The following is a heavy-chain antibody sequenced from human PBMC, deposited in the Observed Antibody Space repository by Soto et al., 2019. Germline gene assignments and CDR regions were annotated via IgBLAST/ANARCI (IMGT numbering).Heavy chain of an antibody. CDR1: GGSISSSSYY. D-gene: IGHD6-6*01. CDR3: ARQTEYSSSYVYAFDI. J-gene: IGHJ3*02. V-gene: IGHV4-39*01. CDR2: IYYSGST. Sequence: SETLSLTCTVSGGSISSSSYYWGWIRQPPGKGLEWIGSIYYSGSTYYNPSLKSRVTISVDASKNQFSLKLSSVTAADTAVYYCARQTEYSSSYVYAFDIWGQGTMVTVSS.